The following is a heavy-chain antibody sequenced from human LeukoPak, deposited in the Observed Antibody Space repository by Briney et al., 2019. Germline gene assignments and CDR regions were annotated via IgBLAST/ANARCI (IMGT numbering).Heavy chain of an antibody. CDR1: GFTFSSYG. CDR2: IWYDGSNK. V-gene: IGHV3-33*01. D-gene: IGHD3-22*01. Sequence: GGSLRLSRAASGFTFSSYGMHWVRQAPGKGLEWVAVIWYDGSNKSYVDSVKGRFTISRDNSKNTLYLQMNSLRAEDTAVYYCARDESSGFDYWGQGTLVTVSS. J-gene: IGHJ4*02. CDR3: ARDESSGFDY.